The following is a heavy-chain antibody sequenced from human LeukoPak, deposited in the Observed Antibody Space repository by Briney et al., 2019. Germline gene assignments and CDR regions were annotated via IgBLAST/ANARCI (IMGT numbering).Heavy chain of an antibody. J-gene: IGHJ4*02. D-gene: IGHD3-10*01. CDR1: GGSISSYY. Sequence: PSETLSLTCTVSGGSISSYYWSWIRQPAGKGLEWIGRIYTSGSTNYNPSLKSRVTMSVDTSKNQFSLKLSSVTAADTAVYYCARDKSLWDYGSGSYEDWGQGTLVTVSS. CDR3: ARDKSLWDYGSGSYED. CDR2: IYTSGST. V-gene: IGHV4-4*07.